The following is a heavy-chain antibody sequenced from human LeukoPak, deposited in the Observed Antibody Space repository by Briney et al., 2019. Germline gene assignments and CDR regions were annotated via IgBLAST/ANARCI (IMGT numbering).Heavy chain of an antibody. CDR2: IHPGDSDT. Sequence: GESLKISCKGSGYSFTSYWIGWVRQMPGKGLEWMGIIHPGDSDTRYSPSFQGQVTIPADKSISTAYLQWSSLKASDTAMYYCARHIVDCSSTSCYSNWFDPWGQGTLVTVSS. V-gene: IGHV5-51*01. J-gene: IGHJ5*02. CDR3: ARHIVDCSSTSCYSNWFDP. CDR1: GYSFTSYW. D-gene: IGHD2-2*02.